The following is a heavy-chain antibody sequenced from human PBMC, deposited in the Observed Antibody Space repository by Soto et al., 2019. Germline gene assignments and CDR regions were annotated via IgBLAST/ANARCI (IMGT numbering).Heavy chain of an antibody. Sequence: GGSLRLSCAASGFTFSSYWMSWVRQAQGKGLEWVANIKQDGSEKYYVDSVKGRFTISRDNAKNSLYLQMNSLRAEDTAVYYCARDRGSYFLWYYFDYWGQGTLVTVSS. CDR2: IKQDGSEK. CDR1: GFTFSSYW. J-gene: IGHJ4*02. CDR3: ARDRGSYFLWYYFDY. V-gene: IGHV3-7*01. D-gene: IGHD1-26*01.